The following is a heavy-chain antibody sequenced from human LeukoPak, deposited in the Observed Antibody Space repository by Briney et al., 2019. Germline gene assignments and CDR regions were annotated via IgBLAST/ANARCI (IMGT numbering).Heavy chain of an antibody. CDR1: GFTFSSYA. CDR2: ISGSGGST. D-gene: IGHD4-23*01. V-gene: IGHV3-23*01. CDR3: ARGGGPKLHDYGGIDY. Sequence: GGSLRLSCAASGFTFSSYAMSWVRQAPGKGLEWVSAISGSGGSTYYADSVKGRFTISRDNSKNTLYLQMNSLRAEDTAVYYCARGGGPKLHDYGGIDYWGQGTLVTVSS. J-gene: IGHJ4*02.